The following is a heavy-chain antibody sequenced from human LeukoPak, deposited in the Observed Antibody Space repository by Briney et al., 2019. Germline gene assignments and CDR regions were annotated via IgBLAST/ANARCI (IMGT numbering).Heavy chain of an antibody. CDR1: GFTFSNAW. CDR3: AKDPDIGVSGSGSYYNDGTVDY. Sequence: GGSLRLSCAASGFTFSNAWMSWVRQAPGKGLEWVGRIKSKTDGGTTDYAAPVKGRFTISRDDSKNTLYLQMNSLKTEDTAVYYCAKDPDIGVSGSGSYYNDGTVDYWGQGTLVTVSS. V-gene: IGHV3-15*01. D-gene: IGHD3-10*01. CDR2: IKSKTDGGTT. J-gene: IGHJ4*02.